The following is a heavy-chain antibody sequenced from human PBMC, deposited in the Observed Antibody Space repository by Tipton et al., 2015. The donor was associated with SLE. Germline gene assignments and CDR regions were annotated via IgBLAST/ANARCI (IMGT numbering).Heavy chain of an antibody. CDR1: GFTFSSYE. Sequence: SLRLSCAASGFTFSSYEMNWVRQAPGEGLEWVSYISSSGSTIYYADSVKGRFTISRDNAKNSLYLQMNSLRAEDTAVYYCARVGSMGGGFFDYWGQGTLVTVSS. CDR2: ISSSGSTI. CDR3: ARVGSMGGGFFDY. V-gene: IGHV3-48*03. J-gene: IGHJ4*02. D-gene: IGHD2-15*01.